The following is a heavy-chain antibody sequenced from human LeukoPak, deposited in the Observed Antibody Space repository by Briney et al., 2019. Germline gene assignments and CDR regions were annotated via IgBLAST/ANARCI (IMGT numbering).Heavy chain of an antibody. CDR1: GFTFSSYW. Sequence: GGSLRLSCAASGFTFSSYWMHWVRQAPGKGLVWVSCINSDGSSTSYADSVKGRFTISRENAKNTLYLQMNSLRADDTAVYYCARVAAWDSSGYLFDYWGQGTMVTVSS. CDR2: INSDGSST. J-gene: IGHJ4*03. CDR3: ARVAAWDSSGYLFDY. V-gene: IGHV3-74*01. D-gene: IGHD3-22*01.